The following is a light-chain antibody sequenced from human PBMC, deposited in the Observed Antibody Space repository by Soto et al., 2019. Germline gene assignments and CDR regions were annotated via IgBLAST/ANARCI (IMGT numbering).Light chain of an antibody. Sequence: TKSAATLSLNPGDRATLPCRASQSVSSYLAWYQQRPGQAPRLLIYDASNRATGIPARFSGSGSGTDFTLTISSLEPEDFAVYYCQQRGNWPPSIPFGQGARLEVK. J-gene: IGKJ5*01. V-gene: IGKV3-11*01. CDR3: QQRGNWPPSIP. CDR1: QSVSSY. CDR2: DAS.